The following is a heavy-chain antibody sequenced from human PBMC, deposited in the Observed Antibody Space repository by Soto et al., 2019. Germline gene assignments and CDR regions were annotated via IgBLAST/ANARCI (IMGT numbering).Heavy chain of an antibody. D-gene: IGHD2-15*01. V-gene: IGHV3-21*01. J-gene: IGHJ6*03. CDR3: SRAIPDCSGGSCYDYYMDV. CDR2: ISSSSSYI. CDR1: GFTFSSYS. Sequence: PGGSLSLSCAASGFTFSSYSMNWVRQAPGKGLERVSSISSSSSYIYYADSVKGRFTISIDNAKNSLYLQMNSLRAEDTAVYFCSRAIPDCSGGSCYDYYMDVWGKGTTVTVSS.